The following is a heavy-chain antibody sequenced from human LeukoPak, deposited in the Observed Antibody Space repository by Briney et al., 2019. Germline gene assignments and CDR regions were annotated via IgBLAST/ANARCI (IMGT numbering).Heavy chain of an antibody. V-gene: IGHV1-18*01. J-gene: IGHJ6*02. CDR2: ISAYNGNT. D-gene: IGHD2-2*01. CDR1: GYTFTSYG. Sequence: ASVKVSCTASGYTFTSYGISWVRQAPGQGLEWMGWISAYNGNTNYAQKLQGRVTMTTDTSTSTAYMELRSLRSDDTAVYYCARDTVVVPAAMTWYYYYGMDVWGQGTTVTVSS. CDR3: ARDTVVVPAAMTWYYYYGMDV.